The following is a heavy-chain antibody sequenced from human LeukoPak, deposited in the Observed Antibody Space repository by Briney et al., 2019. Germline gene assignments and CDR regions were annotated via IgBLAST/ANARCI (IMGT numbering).Heavy chain of an antibody. CDR3: ARDHGPLIVVVPDPHYYYGMDV. CDR2: IIPILGIA. Sequence: GSSVKVSCNASGGTFSSYAISWVRQAPGQGLEWMGRIIPILGIANYAQKFQGRVTITADKSTSTAYMELSSLRSEDTAVYYCARDHGPLIVVVPDPHYYYGMDVWGQGTTVTVSS. D-gene: IGHD2-2*01. V-gene: IGHV1-69*04. CDR1: GGTFSSYA. J-gene: IGHJ6*02.